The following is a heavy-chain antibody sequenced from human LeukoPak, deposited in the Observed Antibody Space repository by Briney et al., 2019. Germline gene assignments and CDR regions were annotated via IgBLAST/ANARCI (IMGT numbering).Heavy chain of an antibody. CDR1: GFTFSSYA. CDR2: ISYDGSNK. V-gene: IGHV3-30*04. Sequence: GGSLRLSCAASGFTFSSYAMHWVRQAPGKGLEWVAVISYDGSNKYYADSVKGRFTISRDNSKNTLYLQMNSLRAEDTAVYYCARDPWSSSSRAFGIWGQGTMVTVSS. J-gene: IGHJ3*02. CDR3: ARDPWSSSSRAFGI. D-gene: IGHD6-13*01.